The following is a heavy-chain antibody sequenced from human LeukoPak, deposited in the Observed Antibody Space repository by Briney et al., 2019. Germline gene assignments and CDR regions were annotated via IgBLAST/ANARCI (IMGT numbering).Heavy chain of an antibody. V-gene: IGHV3-23*01. D-gene: IGHD3-9*01. J-gene: IGHJ4*02. CDR2: ISGGNGNTYYA. CDR3: AEFYDSLTGYVDY. CDR1: GFPLSSSA. Sequence: GGSQRLSCAASGFPLSSSAMSWVRQSPGKGLEWVSAISGGNGNTYYAYYADSVRGRFTITRDSSKNSLYLQMNSLRAEDTAVYYCAEFYDSLTGYVDYGCQGTLVTVSS.